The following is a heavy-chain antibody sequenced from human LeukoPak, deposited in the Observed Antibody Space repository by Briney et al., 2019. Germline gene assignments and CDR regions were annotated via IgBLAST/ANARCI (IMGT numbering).Heavy chain of an antibody. V-gene: IGHV3-23*01. CDR2: ISGRGDST. J-gene: IGHJ4*02. CDR3: AILGYCSGGSCYHAIYFDY. CDR1: GVTFSDYA. D-gene: IGHD2-15*01. Sequence: GGSLRLSCAASGVTFSDYAMSWVRQAPGKGLEWVSDISGRGDSTYYADSVKGRFTISRDKSKNTVYLQMNSLRAEDTAVHYCAILGYCSGGSCYHAIYFDYWGQGTLVTVSS.